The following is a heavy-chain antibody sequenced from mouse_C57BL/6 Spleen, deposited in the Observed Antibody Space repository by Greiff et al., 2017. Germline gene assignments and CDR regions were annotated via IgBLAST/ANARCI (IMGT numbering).Heavy chain of an antibody. CDR1: GYTFTSYW. CDR3: ARAITTVDFGY. V-gene: IGHV1-55*01. CDR2: IYPGSGST. D-gene: IGHD1-1*01. Sequence: QVQLKQPGAELVKPGASVKMSCKASGYTFTSYWITWVKQRPGQGLEWIGDIYPGSGSTNYNEKFKSKATLTVDTSTSTAYMQLSSLTSEDSAVYYCARAITTVDFGYWGQGTTLTVSS. J-gene: IGHJ2*01.